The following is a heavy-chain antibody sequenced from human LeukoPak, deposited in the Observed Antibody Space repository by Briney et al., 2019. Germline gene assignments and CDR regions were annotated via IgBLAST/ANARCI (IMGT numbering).Heavy chain of an antibody. CDR2: ISSSGSTI. CDR1: GFTFSDYY. Sequence: PGGSLRLSCAASGFTFSDYYMSWIRQAPGKGLEWVSYISSSGSTIYYVDSVKGRFTISRDNAKNSLYLQMNSLRAEDTAVYYCARHATQLLRYYYYYYMDVWGKGTTVTVSS. V-gene: IGHV3-11*01. J-gene: IGHJ6*03. CDR3: ARHATQLLRYYYYYYMDV. D-gene: IGHD2-15*01.